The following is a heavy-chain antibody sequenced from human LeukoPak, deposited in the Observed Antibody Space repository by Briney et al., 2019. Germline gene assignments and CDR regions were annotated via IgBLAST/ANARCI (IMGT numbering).Heavy chain of an antibody. D-gene: IGHD3-3*01. CDR3: ATWSGSFDAFDI. J-gene: IGHJ3*02. Sequence: GGSLRLSCAASGFTFSSYAMHWVRQAPGKGLEWVAVISYDGSNKYYADFVKGRFTISRDNSKNTLYLQMNSLRAEDTAVYYCATWSGSFDAFDIWGQGTMVTVSS. CDR1: GFTFSSYA. V-gene: IGHV3-30-3*01. CDR2: ISYDGSNK.